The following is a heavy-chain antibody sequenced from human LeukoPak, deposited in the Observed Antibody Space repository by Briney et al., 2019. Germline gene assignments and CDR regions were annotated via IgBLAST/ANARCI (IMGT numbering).Heavy chain of an antibody. V-gene: IGHV3-72*01. D-gene: IGHD6-13*01. CDR3: ARGGAAAGNAFDI. Sequence: SGGSLRLSCAASGFTFSDHYMDWVRQAPGKGLEWVGRTRNKANSYTTEYAASVKGRFTISRDDSKNSLYLQMNSLRAEDTAVYYCARGGAAAGNAFDIWGQGTMVTVSS. CDR2: TRNKANSYTT. J-gene: IGHJ3*02. CDR1: GFTFSDHY.